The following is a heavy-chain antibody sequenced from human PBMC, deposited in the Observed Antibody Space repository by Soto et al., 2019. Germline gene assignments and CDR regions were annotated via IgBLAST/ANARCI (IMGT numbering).Heavy chain of an antibody. J-gene: IGHJ4*02. CDR2: ISSSSSYI. CDR3: ARDEGVGLQVDY. V-gene: IGHV3-21*01. CDR1: GFTFSSYS. Sequence: SGGSLRLSCAASGFTFSSYSMNWVRQAPGKGLEWVSSISSSSSYIYYADSVKGRFTISRDNAKNSLYLQMNSLRAEDTAVYYCARDEGVGLQVDYWGQGTLVTVSS. D-gene: IGHD4-4*01.